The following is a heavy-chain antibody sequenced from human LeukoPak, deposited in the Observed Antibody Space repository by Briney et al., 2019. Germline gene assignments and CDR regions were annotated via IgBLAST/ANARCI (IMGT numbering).Heavy chain of an antibody. Sequence: GGSLRLSCAASGFTFSSYGMHWVRQAPGKGLEGVAFIRYDGSNKYYADSVKGRFTISRDNSKNTLYLQMNSLRAEDTAVYYCAKEMYYYDSSGYYPDYWGQGTLVTVPS. V-gene: IGHV3-30*02. CDR2: IRYDGSNK. CDR1: GFTFSSYG. CDR3: AKEMYYYDSSGYYPDY. D-gene: IGHD3-22*01. J-gene: IGHJ4*02.